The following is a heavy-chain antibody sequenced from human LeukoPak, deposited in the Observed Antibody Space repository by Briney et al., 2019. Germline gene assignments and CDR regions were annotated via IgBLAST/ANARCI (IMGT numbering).Heavy chain of an antibody. Sequence: ASVKVSCKASGYTFTDYYMHWVRQAPGQGLEWMGWINPNSGGTNYAQKFQGRVTMTRDTSISTAYMELSRLRSDDTAVYYCARDWGRRGIVGSFIDYWGQGTLVTVSS. D-gene: IGHD1-26*01. CDR3: ARDWGRRGIVGSFIDY. CDR2: INPNSGGT. V-gene: IGHV1-2*02. J-gene: IGHJ4*02. CDR1: GYTFTDYY.